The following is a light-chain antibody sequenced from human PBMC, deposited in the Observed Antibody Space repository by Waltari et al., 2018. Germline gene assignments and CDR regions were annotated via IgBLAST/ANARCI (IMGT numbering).Light chain of an antibody. CDR1: QSISTW. CDR3: QQYDSYSIT. CDR2: RAS. Sequence: DIQMTQSPSTLSASVGDRVTISCRASQSISTWVAWYQQKPGKAPQLLIYRASNLESGVPSSFSGSGSGTEFTPTINSLQPDDAATYYCQQYDSYSITFGGGTKVEIK. J-gene: IGKJ4*01. V-gene: IGKV1-5*03.